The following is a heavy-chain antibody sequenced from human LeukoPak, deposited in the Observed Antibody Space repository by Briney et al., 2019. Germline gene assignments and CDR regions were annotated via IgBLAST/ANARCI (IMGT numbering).Heavy chain of an antibody. CDR3: ARDSSHLGGDLDY. Sequence: GGSLRLSCAASGFTFRIYSMNWVRQAPGKGLEWVSSISSNSFYIYYADSVKGRFTISRDNVKNSLYLQMNSLRAEDTAVYYCARDSSHLGGDLDYWGRGTLVTVSS. J-gene: IGHJ4*02. CDR1: GFTFRIYS. CDR2: ISSNSFYI. V-gene: IGHV3-21*01. D-gene: IGHD3-16*01.